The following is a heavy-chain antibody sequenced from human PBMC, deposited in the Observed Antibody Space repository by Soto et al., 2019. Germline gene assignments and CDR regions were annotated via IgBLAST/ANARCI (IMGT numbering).Heavy chain of an antibody. V-gene: IGHV4-61*08. Sequence: SETLSLTCTVSGGSISSGDYYWSWLRQPPGKGLEWIGYIYYSGSTNYNPSLKSRVTISVDTSKNQFSLKLSSVTAADTAVYYCARGGGYCSSTSCYKGSGLDYWGQGTLVTVSS. D-gene: IGHD2-2*02. CDR2: IYYSGST. CDR1: GGSISSGDYY. CDR3: ARGGGYCSSTSCYKGSGLDY. J-gene: IGHJ4*02.